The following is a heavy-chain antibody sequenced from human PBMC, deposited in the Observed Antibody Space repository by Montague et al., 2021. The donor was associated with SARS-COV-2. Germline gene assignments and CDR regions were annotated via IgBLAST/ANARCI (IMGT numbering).Heavy chain of an antibody. V-gene: IGHV4-59*12. J-gene: IGHJ6*02. CDR1: GGSISPYY. CDR3: ARWGEYYDSPYYYYAMDV. Sequence: SETLSLTCTVPGGSISPYYWSWIRQSPGQGLECIGYTSYSGSTDYNPSLKSRVTISIDTSKNQFSLKLSSVTAADTAVYYCARWGEYYDSPYYYYAMDVWGQGTTVTVSS. CDR2: TSYSGST. D-gene: IGHD3-3*01.